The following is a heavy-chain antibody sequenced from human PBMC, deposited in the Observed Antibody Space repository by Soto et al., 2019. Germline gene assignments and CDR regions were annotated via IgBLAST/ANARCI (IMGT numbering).Heavy chain of an antibody. J-gene: IGHJ5*02. Sequence: QVQLVQSGAEVKKPGSSVKVSCKASGGTFSSYAISWVRQAPGQGLEWMGGIIPIFGTANYAQKFQGRVTITADESTSKAYRELSSLRSEDTAVYYCARDQGNVILTGYRGGFDPWGQGTLVTVSS. CDR1: GGTFSSYA. D-gene: IGHD3-9*01. V-gene: IGHV1-69*01. CDR3: ARDQGNVILTGYRGGFDP. CDR2: IIPIFGTA.